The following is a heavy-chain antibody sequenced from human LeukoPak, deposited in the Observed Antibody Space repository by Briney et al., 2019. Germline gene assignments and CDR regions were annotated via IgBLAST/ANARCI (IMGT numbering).Heavy chain of an antibody. Sequence: SETLSLTCTVSGDSITNTNYYWGWIRQPPGKGLEWIALINYNGNTFYNASLKSRVTISLDTSTNRFSLNLNSVTAADTAVYYCARDGGTGDAFDIWGQGTMVTVSS. CDR2: INYNGNT. CDR1: GDSITNTNYY. V-gene: IGHV4-39*07. J-gene: IGHJ3*02. D-gene: IGHD1-1*01. CDR3: ARDGGTGDAFDI.